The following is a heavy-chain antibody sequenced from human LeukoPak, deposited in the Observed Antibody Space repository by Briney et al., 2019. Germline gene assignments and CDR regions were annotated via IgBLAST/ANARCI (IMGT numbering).Heavy chain of an antibody. D-gene: IGHD2/OR15-2a*01. Sequence: GGSLRLSCAASGFTFDDYAMHWVRQAPGKGLEWVSLISWDGGSTYYADSVKGRFTISRDDSKNTLYLQMNSLRGDDTAVYYCAKDGTSYYYIYYWGQGTLVTVSS. V-gene: IGHV3-43D*03. J-gene: IGHJ4*02. CDR3: AKDGTSYYYIYY. CDR2: ISWDGGST. CDR1: GFTFDDYA.